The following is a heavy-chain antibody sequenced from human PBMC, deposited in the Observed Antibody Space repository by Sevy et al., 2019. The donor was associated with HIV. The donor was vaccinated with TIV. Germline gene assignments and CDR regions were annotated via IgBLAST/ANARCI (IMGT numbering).Heavy chain of an antibody. Sequence: ASVKVSCKASGYTFTSYDINWVRQATGQGLEWMGWMNPNGGNTGYAQKFQGRVTITRNTSISTAYMELSSLRSEDTAVYYCARGWGDFWSGYPYGMDVWGQGTTVTVSS. D-gene: IGHD3-3*01. CDR1: GYTFTSYD. CDR2: MNPNGGNT. V-gene: IGHV1-8*03. J-gene: IGHJ6*02. CDR3: ARGWGDFWSGYPYGMDV.